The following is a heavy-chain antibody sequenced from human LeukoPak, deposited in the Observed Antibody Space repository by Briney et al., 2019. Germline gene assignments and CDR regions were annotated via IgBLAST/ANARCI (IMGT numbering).Heavy chain of an antibody. CDR2: IYHSGST. CDR3: ARDNIVVVAATKAYYFDY. J-gene: IGHJ4*02. D-gene: IGHD2-15*01. Sequence: PSETLSLTCTVSGYSISSGYYWGWIRQPPGKGLEWIGSIYHSGSTYYNPSLKSRVTISVDTSKNQFSLKLSSVTAADTAVYYCARDNIVVVAATKAYYFDYWGQGTLVTDSS. V-gene: IGHV4-38-2*02. CDR1: GYSISSGYY.